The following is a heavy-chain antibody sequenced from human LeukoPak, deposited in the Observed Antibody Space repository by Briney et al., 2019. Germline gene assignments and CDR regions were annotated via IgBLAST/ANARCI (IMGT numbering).Heavy chain of an antibody. CDR3: ARGLPGYSSGWYGY. CDR2: INHSGST. CDR1: GGSFSGYY. J-gene: IGHJ4*02. D-gene: IGHD6-19*01. V-gene: IGHV4-34*01. Sequence: PSETLSLTCAVYGGSFSGYYWSWIRQPPGKGLEWIGEINHSGSTNYNPSLKSRVTISVDTPKNQFSLKLSSVTAADTAVYYCARGLPGYSSGWYGYWGQGTLVTVSS.